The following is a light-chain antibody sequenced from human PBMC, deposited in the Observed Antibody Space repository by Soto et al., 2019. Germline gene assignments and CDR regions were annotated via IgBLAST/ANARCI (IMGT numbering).Light chain of an antibody. CDR1: QRVSSSY. CDR2: GAS. V-gene: IGKV3-20*01. CDR3: QQYGSPLAT. Sequence: ELVFTQSPGTLSLSPGERATLSCRASQRVSSSYLARYQQKPGQAPRLLIYGASSRATGIPDRFSGRGSGTDFTLTISRLEPEDFAVYYCQQYGSPLATFGQGTKVDIK. J-gene: IGKJ1*01.